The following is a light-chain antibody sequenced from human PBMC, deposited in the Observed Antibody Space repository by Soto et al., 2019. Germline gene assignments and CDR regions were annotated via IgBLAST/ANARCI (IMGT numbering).Light chain of an antibody. J-gene: IGLJ1*01. CDR2: DVS. V-gene: IGLV2-14*03. Sequence: QSVLTQPSSVSGSPGQSITISCTGTSSDVGGYNYVSWYQLHPGKAPKLMIYDVSVWPSGVSNRFSGSKSGGTASLTISGLQAEDEADYFCSSYTSSSTLDVFGTGTKVTVL. CDR3: SSYTSSSTLDV. CDR1: SSDVGGYNY.